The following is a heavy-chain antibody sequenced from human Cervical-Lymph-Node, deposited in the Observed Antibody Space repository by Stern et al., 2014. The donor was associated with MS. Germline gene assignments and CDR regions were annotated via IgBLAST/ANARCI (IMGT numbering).Heavy chain of an antibody. V-gene: IGHV3-30*18. J-gene: IGHJ4*02. CDR1: GFNFSTYG. CDR2: MSNDGSKK. CDR3: AKICSSTTSNGVDY. Sequence: VQLVESGGGVVQPGRSLRLSCAVSGFNFSTYGMHWVRQAPGKGVEWVAIMSNDGSKKYYAASVKGRFTISRDNPKNTLYLQMNTLRPEDTAVYYCAKICSSTTSNGVDYWGQGTLVIVSS. D-gene: IGHD2-2*01.